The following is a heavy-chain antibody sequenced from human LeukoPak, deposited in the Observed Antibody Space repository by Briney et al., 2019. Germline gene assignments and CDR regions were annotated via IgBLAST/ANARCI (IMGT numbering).Heavy chain of an antibody. CDR2: IKQDGSER. Sequence: GGSLRLSCAASEFTLRTYWMSWVRQAPGKGLEWVANIKQDGSERYYVDSVKGRFTISRDNAKNSLYLQMSSLRAEDTAVYYCARSNSSAFDIWGQGTTVTVSS. J-gene: IGHJ3*02. D-gene: IGHD4-23*01. CDR3: ARSNSSAFDI. CDR1: EFTLRTYW. V-gene: IGHV3-7*01.